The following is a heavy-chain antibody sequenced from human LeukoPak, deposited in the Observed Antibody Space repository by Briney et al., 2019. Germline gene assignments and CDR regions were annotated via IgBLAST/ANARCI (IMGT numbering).Heavy chain of an antibody. D-gene: IGHD6-19*01. CDR2: ITSDGSTT. Sequence: GGSLRLSCAASGFTFSNYLMHWVRQAPGKGLVWVSRITSDGSTTNYADSVKGRFTISRDNAKNTLYLQMNSLRADDTAVYYCARDGSSGWYWVDYWGQGTLVTVSS. V-gene: IGHV3-74*01. CDR3: ARDGSSGWYWVDY. J-gene: IGHJ4*02. CDR1: GFTFSNYL.